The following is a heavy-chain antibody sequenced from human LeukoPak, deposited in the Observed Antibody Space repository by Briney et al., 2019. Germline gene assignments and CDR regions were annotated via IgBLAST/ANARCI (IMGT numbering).Heavy chain of an antibody. D-gene: IGHD2/OR15-2a*01. CDR3: ATWAFYHNLDV. Sequence: GGSLRLSCAASGFTIGPYAMYWVRQGPGRGLEWVSVIKADGSGTFYADSVRGRFTTSRDNSKNSLYLQMNSVTSEDTALYYCATWAFYHNLDVWGQGTTVIVSS. J-gene: IGHJ6*02. CDR1: GFTIGPYA. CDR2: IKADGSGT. V-gene: IGHV3-43*02.